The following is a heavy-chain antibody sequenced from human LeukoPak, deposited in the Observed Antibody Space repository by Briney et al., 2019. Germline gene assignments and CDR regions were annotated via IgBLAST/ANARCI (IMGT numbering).Heavy chain of an antibody. D-gene: IGHD2-21*02. J-gene: IGHJ1*01. CDR2: VYYSGTI. CDR1: GVSIDNYY. V-gene: IGHV4-59*08. Sequence: SETLSLTCTVSGVSIDNYYWSWLRQPPGKGLEWVAYVYYSGTINYTPPLESRVTISVDTSKNQFSLRLTSVAAADTAVYYCARHGTAAGPFQLWGQGTLVTVSS. CDR3: ARHGTAAGPFQL.